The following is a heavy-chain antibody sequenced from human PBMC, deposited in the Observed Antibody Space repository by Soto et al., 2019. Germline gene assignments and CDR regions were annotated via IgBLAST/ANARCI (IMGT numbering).Heavy chain of an antibody. J-gene: IGHJ6*02. CDR2: IMPIFGTA. Sequence: QVQLVQSGAEVKKPGASVKVSCKASGGTFKSYAISWVRQAPGQGLEWLGGIMPIFGTADYAQKFQGRVTITADESTSTAYMERSSLTSEDTAVYYCANWRDTDRPVGNYYYGMDIWGQGTTVTVS. V-gene: IGHV1-69*12. D-gene: IGHD1-1*01. CDR3: ANWRDTDRPVGNYYYGMDI. CDR1: GGTFKSYA.